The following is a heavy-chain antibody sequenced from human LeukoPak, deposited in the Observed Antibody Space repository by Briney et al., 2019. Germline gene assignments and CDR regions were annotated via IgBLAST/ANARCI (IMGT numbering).Heavy chain of an antibody. CDR2: ISSDGVNK. V-gene: IGHV3-30*04. Sequence: GGSLRLSCVASGFTFSNYVIHWVRQAPGKGLEWVAVISSDGVNKYYADSVKGRFTISRDNSKNTLYLQMNSLRPEDAAVYYCARDGVGFGGAYYIDVWGKGTTVTISS. CDR1: GFTFSNYV. D-gene: IGHD3-10*01. J-gene: IGHJ6*03. CDR3: ARDGVGFGGAYYIDV.